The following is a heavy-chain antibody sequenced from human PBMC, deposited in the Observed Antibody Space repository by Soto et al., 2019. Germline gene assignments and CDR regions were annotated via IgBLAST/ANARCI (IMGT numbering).Heavy chain of an antibody. V-gene: IGHV1-2*02. Sequence: ASVKVSCKASGYTFTGYYMHWVRQAPGQGLEWMGWINPNSGGTNYAQKFQGRATMTRDTSISTAYMELSRLRSDDTAVYYCARDRSGSYYNYYYYGMDVWGQGTTVTVSS. CDR1: GYTFTGYY. J-gene: IGHJ6*02. D-gene: IGHD3-10*01. CDR3: ARDRSGSYYNYYYYGMDV. CDR2: INPNSGGT.